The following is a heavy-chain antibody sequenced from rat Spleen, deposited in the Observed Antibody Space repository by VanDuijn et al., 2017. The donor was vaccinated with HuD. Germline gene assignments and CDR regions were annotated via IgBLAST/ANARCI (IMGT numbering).Heavy chain of an antibody. Sequence: EVQLVESDGGLVQPGRSLTLSCVVSGFTFSDYNMAWVRQAPKKGLEWVATIIYDGSRTYYRDSVKGRFTISRDNAESTLYLQMDSLRSEDTATYYCARSLPGYNYFDYWGQGVMVTVSS. D-gene: IGHD1-4*01. CDR2: IIYDGSRT. CDR1: GFTFSDYN. CDR3: ARSLPGYNYFDY. J-gene: IGHJ2*01. V-gene: IGHV5S10*01.